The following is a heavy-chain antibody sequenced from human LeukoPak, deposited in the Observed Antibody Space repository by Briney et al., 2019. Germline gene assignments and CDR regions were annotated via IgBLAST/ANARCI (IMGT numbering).Heavy chain of an antibody. V-gene: IGHV1-69*04. Sequence: SVKVSCKASGGTFSSYAISWVRQAPGQGLEWMGRIIPILGIANYAQKFQGRVTITADKSTSTAYMELGSLRSEDTAVYYCARVVDGYNGYYFDYWGQGTLVTVSS. J-gene: IGHJ4*02. CDR3: ARVVDGYNGYYFDY. CDR1: GGTFSSYA. D-gene: IGHD5-24*01. CDR2: IIPILGIA.